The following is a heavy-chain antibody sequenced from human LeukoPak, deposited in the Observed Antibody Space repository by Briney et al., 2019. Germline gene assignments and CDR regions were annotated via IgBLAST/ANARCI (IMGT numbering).Heavy chain of an antibody. D-gene: IGHD2-2*01. CDR1: GYTFTSYD. CDR2: MNPNSGNT. CDR3: ARVRSSTSLYYFDY. Sequence: GASVKVSCKASGYTFTSYDINWVRQATGQGLEWMGWMNPNSGNTGYAQKFQGRVTTTRNTSISTAYMELSSLRSEDTAVYYCARVRSSTSLYYFDYWGQGTLVTVSS. J-gene: IGHJ4*02. V-gene: IGHV1-8*03.